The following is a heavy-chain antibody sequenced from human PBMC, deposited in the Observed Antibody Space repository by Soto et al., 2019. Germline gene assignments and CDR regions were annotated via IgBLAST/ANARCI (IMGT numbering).Heavy chain of an antibody. D-gene: IGHD2-21*02. CDR1: GYSFTSYW. Sequence: GESLKISCKGSGYSFTSYWIGWVRQMPGKSLEWMGIIYPGDSDTRYSPSFQGQVTISADKSISTAYLQWSSLKASDTAMYYCARLSRSLIVVVTATPDAFDIWGQGTMVTVSS. CDR2: IYPGDSDT. CDR3: ARLSRSLIVVVTATPDAFDI. J-gene: IGHJ3*02. V-gene: IGHV5-51*01.